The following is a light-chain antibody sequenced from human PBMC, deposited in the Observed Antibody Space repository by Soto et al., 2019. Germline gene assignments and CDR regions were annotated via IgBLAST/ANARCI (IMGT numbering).Light chain of an antibody. CDR2: DAY. Sequence: DIQMTQSPSILSASIGDRVTITCRASQSIRSWLAWYQQKPGKAPKLLIYDAYSLESGVPSRFSGSGSGTDFTLTISSLQPEDFATYYCQQSYSTPHTFGQGTRLEIK. V-gene: IGKV1-39*01. CDR3: QQSYSTPHT. J-gene: IGKJ5*01. CDR1: QSIRSW.